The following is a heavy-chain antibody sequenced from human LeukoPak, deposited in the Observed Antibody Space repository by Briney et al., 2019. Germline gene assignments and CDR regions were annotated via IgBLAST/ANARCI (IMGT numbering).Heavy chain of an antibody. J-gene: IGHJ4*02. CDR1: GFTFSSYA. D-gene: IGHD3-9*01. CDR3: AKVGGRGFDWLLYFDY. CDR2: ISGSGGST. Sequence: GGSLRLSCAASGFTFSSYAMSWVRQPPGKGLEWVSAISGSGGSTYYADSVKGRFTFSRDNSKNTLYLQMNSLRAEDTAVYYCAKVGGRGFDWLLYFDYWGQGTLVTVSS. V-gene: IGHV3-23*01.